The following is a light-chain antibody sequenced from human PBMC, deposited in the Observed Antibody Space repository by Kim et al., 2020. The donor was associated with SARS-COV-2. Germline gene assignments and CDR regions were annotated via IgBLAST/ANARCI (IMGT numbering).Light chain of an antibody. CDR1: QNISNY. J-gene: IGKJ4*01. CDR3: QQNYNLPLT. Sequence: DIQMTQSPSSLSASVGDRVTITCQASQNISNYLNWDQQKPGKAPKLLIYAASNLETGVPSRFSGSGSGTDFTLTISSLQPEDIATYYCQQNYNLPLTFGAGTKVDIK. CDR2: AAS. V-gene: IGKV1-33*01.